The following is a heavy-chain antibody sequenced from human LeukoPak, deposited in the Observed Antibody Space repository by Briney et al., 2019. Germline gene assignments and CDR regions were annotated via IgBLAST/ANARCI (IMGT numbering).Heavy chain of an antibody. CDR3: ARDSVRSGSYRPFDY. Sequence: GGSLRLSCAASGFTFSSYGMHWVRQAPGKGLEWVAFIRYDGSNKYYADSVKGRFTISRDNAKNSLYLQMNSLRAEDTAVYYCARDSVRSGSYRPFDYWGQGTLVTVSS. J-gene: IGHJ4*02. CDR1: GFTFSSYG. CDR2: IRYDGSNK. V-gene: IGHV3-30*02. D-gene: IGHD1-26*01.